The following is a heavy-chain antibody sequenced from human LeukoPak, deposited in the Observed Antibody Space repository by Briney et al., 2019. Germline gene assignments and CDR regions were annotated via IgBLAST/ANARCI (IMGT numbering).Heavy chain of an antibody. CDR2: IYTSGST. J-gene: IGHJ2*01. D-gene: IGHD3-9*01. Sequence: PSETLSLTCTVPGGSISSYYWTWIRQPAGKGLEWIGRIYTSGSTNYNPSLKSRVTMSLDTSKNQFSLKLTSVTAADTAVYYCARDVDSPGYFDLWGRGTLVTVSS. V-gene: IGHV4-4*07. CDR1: GGSISSYY. CDR3: ARDVDSPGYFDL.